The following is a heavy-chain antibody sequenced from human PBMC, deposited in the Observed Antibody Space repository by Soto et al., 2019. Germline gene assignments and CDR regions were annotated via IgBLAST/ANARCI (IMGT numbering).Heavy chain of an antibody. CDR3: ARRCGEGRVDY. Sequence: QVQLQESGPGLVKPSGTLSLTCAVSGGSISSSNWWSWVRQPPGKGLEWIGEIYHSGNTNYNPSLNSRVTMAVDKSRNQFSLKLSSVTAADTAVYYCARRCGEGRVDYWGQGTLVTVSS. CDR2: IYHSGNT. J-gene: IGHJ4*02. V-gene: IGHV4-4*02. CDR1: GGSISSSNW.